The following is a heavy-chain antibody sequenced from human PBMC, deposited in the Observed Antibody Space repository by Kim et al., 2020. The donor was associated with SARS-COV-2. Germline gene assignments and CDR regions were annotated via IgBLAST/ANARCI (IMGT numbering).Heavy chain of an antibody. CDR3: VRDPVVREPAQSNTHYGMDA. D-gene: IGHD2-15*01. CDR2: IYNDGTT. V-gene: IGHV3-53*01. Sequence: GGSLRLSCAASGFTVSSNFMSWVRQAPGKGLEWVSIIYNDGTTYYADSVKGRFTISRHTSKNMVYLDMNTLRAEDTAVYYCVRDPVVREPAQSNTHYGMDAWGHGTTVTVSS. J-gene: IGHJ6*02. CDR1: GFTVSSNF.